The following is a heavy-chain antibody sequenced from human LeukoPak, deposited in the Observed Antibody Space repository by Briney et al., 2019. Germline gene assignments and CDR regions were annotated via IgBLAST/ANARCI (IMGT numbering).Heavy chain of an antibody. V-gene: IGHV1-69*13. J-gene: IGHJ3*02. CDR3: ARGYSSGWFGLDAFDI. D-gene: IGHD6-19*01. CDR1: GGTFSSYA. Sequence: GASVKVSCKASGGTFSSYAISWVRQAPGQGLEWMGGIIPIFGTANYAQKFQGRVTITADESTSTAYMELSSLRSEDTAVYYCARGYSSGWFGLDAFDIWGQGTMVTVSS. CDR2: IIPIFGTA.